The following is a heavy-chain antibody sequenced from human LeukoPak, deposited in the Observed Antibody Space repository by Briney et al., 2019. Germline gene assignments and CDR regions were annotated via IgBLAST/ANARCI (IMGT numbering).Heavy chain of an antibody. Sequence: ASVKVSCKASGYTFSGFYIHWVRQAPGQGLEWMGWINPNSGVTNYAQKFQGRVTMTRDTSISTAYMELSRLRSDDTAVYYCAAEDYSNYDFDYWGQGTLVTVSS. D-gene: IGHD4-11*01. J-gene: IGHJ4*02. CDR2: INPNSGVT. CDR1: GYTFSGFY. V-gene: IGHV1-2*02. CDR3: AAEDYSNYDFDY.